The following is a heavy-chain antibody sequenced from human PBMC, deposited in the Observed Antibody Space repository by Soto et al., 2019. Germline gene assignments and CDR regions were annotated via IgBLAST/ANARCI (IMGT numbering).Heavy chain of an antibody. CDR1: DGSFNNYF. J-gene: IGHJ6*02. CDR3: ASLADYDFWSGYPSDV. V-gene: IGHV4-34*01. Sequence: QVQLQQWGAGLLKPSETLSLTCAVYDGSFNNYFWSWIRQPPGKGLEWIGAINHSGITKYNPSLKSRVTISVDTSKNQFSLNLSSVTAADTAVYYCASLADYDFWSGYPSDVWGQGTSVTFSS. CDR2: INHSGIT. D-gene: IGHD3-3*01.